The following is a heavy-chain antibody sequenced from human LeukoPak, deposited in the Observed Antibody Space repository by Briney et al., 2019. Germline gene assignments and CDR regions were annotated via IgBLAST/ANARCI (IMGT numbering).Heavy chain of an antibody. J-gene: IGHJ5*02. D-gene: IGHD5/OR15-5a*01. Sequence: SETLSLTCAVYGGSFSGYYWSWIRQPPGKGLEWIGEINHRGSTHYNPSLKSRVTISVDTSKNQFFLKLSSVTAADTAVYYCARSPQKSTGWFDPWGQGTLVTVSS. CDR1: GGSFSGYY. CDR3: ARSPQKSTGWFDP. V-gene: IGHV4-34*01. CDR2: INHRGST.